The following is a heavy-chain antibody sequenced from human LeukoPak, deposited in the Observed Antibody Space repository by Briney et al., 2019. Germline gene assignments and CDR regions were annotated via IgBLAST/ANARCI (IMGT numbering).Heavy chain of an antibody. Sequence: GASVKVSCKASGYTFTGYYMHWVRQAPGQGLEWMGRISPNSGGTNYAQKFQGRVTMTGDTSISTAYMELSRLRSDDTAVYYCAITMVRGTMDYWGQGTLVTVSS. CDR1: GYTFTGYY. CDR2: ISPNSGGT. V-gene: IGHV1-2*06. D-gene: IGHD3-10*01. CDR3: AITMVRGTMDY. J-gene: IGHJ4*02.